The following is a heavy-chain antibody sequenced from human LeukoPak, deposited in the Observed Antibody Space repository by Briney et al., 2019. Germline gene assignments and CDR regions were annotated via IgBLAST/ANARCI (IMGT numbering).Heavy chain of an antibody. D-gene: IGHD1-26*01. Sequence: PGGSLRVSCAASGFTVSSNYMSWVRQAPGRGLEWVSVIYSGGTTYYADSVKGRFTISRDTSKNTLYLQMNSLRAEDTAVYYCARDPVGAIGYGMDVWGQGTTVTVSS. V-gene: IGHV3-66*01. CDR3: ARDPVGAIGYGMDV. CDR2: IYSGGTT. CDR1: GFTVSSNY. J-gene: IGHJ6*02.